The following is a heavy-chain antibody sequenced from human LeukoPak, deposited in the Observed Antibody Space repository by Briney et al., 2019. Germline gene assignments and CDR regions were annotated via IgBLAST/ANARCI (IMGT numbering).Heavy chain of an antibody. CDR2: INPNSGGT. V-gene: IGHV1-2*02. CDR3: ARDPTLWFGEYTRFDY. J-gene: IGHJ4*02. Sequence: ASVKVSCKASGYTFRNYGVSWVRQAPGQGLEWMGWINPNSGGTNYAQKFQGRVTMTRDTSISTAYMELSRLRSDDTAVYYCARDPTLWFGEYTRFDYWGQGTLVTVSS. CDR1: GYTFRNYG. D-gene: IGHD3-10*01.